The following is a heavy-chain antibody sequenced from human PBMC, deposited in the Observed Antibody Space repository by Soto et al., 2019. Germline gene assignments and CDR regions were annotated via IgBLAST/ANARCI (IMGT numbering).Heavy chain of an antibody. V-gene: IGHV1-3*01. D-gene: IGHD3-10*01. J-gene: IGHJ4*02. Sequence: QVQLVQSGAEVKKPGASVKVSCKASGYTFTSYAMHWVRQAPGQRLEWMGWINAGNGNTKYSQKFQGRVTITRDTSASTAYMELSSLRSADTAVYYCARDVAYYYGSGSYDYWGQGTLVTVSS. CDR2: INAGNGNT. CDR1: GYTFTSYA. CDR3: ARDVAYYYGSGSYDY.